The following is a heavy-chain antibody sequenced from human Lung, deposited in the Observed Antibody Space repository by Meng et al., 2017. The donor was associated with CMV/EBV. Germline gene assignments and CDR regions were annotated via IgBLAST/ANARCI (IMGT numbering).Heavy chain of an antibody. CDR1: GYTFTSYD. V-gene: IGHV1-8*01. Sequence: AGVKKAGASGKVSWKASGYTFTSYDINWVRQATGQGLEWMGWMNPNSGNTGYAQKFQGRVTMTRNTSISTAYMELSSLRSEDTAVYYCARGYCSGGSCPVFDPWGQGTLVTVSS. D-gene: IGHD2-15*01. CDR3: ARGYCSGGSCPVFDP. CDR2: MNPNSGNT. J-gene: IGHJ5*02.